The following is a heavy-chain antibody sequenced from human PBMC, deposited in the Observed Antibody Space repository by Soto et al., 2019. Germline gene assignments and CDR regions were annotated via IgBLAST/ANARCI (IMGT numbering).Heavy chain of an antibody. D-gene: IGHD5-12*01. J-gene: IGHJ4*02. V-gene: IGHV4-31*03. CDR2: IYYSGST. Sequence: PSETLSLTCTVSGGSISSGGYYWSWIRQHPGKGLEWIGYIYYSGSTYYNPSLKSRVTISVDTSKNQFSLKLSSVTAADTAVYYCARVRGGPATIVYYFDYWGQGTLVTVSS. CDR1: GGSISSGGYY. CDR3: ARVRGGPATIVYYFDY.